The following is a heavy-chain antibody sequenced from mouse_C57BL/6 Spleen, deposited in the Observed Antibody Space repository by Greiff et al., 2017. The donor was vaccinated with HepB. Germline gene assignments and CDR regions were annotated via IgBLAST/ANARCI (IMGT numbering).Heavy chain of an antibody. V-gene: IGHV1-82*01. CDR1: GYAFSSSW. CDR2: IYTGDGDT. Sequence: QVQLQQSGPELVKPGASVKISCKASGYAFSSSWMNWVKQRPGKGLEWIGRIYTGDGDTNYNGKFKGKATLTADKSSSTAYMQLSSLTSEDSEVYFCARGIPFAYWGQGTLVTVSA. J-gene: IGHJ3*01. CDR3: ARGIPFAY.